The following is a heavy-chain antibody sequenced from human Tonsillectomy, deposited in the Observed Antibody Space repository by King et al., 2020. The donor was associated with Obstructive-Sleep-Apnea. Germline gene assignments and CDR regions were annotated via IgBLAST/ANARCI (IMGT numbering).Heavy chain of an antibody. CDR1: GFTFSSYA. CDR3: AKARGSGTYYKNYFDY. Sequence: VQLVESGGGLVQPGGSLRLSCAASGFTFSSYAMSWVRQAPGKGLEWVSAISGSGGSTYYADSVKGRVTISRDNSKNTRLLQMNSLRAEDTAVYYCAKARGSGTYYKNYFDYWGQGTLVTVSS. D-gene: IGHD3-10*01. CDR2: ISGSGGST. J-gene: IGHJ4*02. V-gene: IGHV3-23*04.